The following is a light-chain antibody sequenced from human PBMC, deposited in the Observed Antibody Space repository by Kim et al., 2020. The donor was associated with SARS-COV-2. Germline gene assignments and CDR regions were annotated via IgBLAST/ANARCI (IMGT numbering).Light chain of an antibody. CDR3: VTWDASLNSGV. V-gene: IGLV1-51*01. CDR1: NSNIGNNY. CDR2: DNN. Sequence: GQKVTVSCAGTNSNIGNNYVWWYQQFPGTAPKLLIYDNNERPSGIPDRFSGSKSGTSATLGITGLQTGDEANYYCVTWDASLNSGVFGGGTQLTVL. J-gene: IGLJ3*02.